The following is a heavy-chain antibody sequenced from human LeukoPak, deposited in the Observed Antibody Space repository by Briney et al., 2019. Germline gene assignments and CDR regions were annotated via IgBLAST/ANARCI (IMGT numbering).Heavy chain of an antibody. CDR3: ARDYKSDWLFPFDY. CDR1: GFTFSSYS. D-gene: IGHD3-9*01. CDR2: IKQDGSEK. J-gene: IGHJ4*02. Sequence: GGSLRLSCAASGFTFSSYSMNWVRQAPGKGLEWVANIKQDGSEKYYVDSVKGRFTISRDNAKNSLYLQMNSLRAEDTAVYYCARDYKSDWLFPFDYWGQGTLVTVSS. V-gene: IGHV3-7*01.